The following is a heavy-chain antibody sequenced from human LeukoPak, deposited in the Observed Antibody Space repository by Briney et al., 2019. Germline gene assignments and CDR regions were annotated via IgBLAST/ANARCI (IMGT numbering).Heavy chain of an antibody. CDR3: ARLYSGYGDAFDI. D-gene: IGHD5-12*01. J-gene: IGHJ3*02. V-gene: IGHV1-8*03. CDR1: GYTFTGYY. Sequence: ASVKVSCKASGYTFTGYYMHWVRQAPGQGLEWMGWMNPNSGNTGYAQKFQGRVTITRNTSISTAYMELSSLRSEDTAVYYCARLYSGYGDAFDIWGQGTMVTVSS. CDR2: MNPNSGNT.